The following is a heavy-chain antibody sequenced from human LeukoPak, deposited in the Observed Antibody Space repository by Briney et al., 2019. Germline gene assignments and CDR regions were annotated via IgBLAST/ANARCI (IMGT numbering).Heavy chain of an antibody. CDR3: ARIARSYSSSWPGTWFDP. D-gene: IGHD6-13*01. CDR2: IYYSGST. V-gene: IGHV4-39*01. Sequence: MPSETLSLTCTVSGGSISSSSYYWGWIRQPPGKGLEWIGSIYYSGSTYYNPSLKSRVTISVDTSKNQFSLKLSSVTAADTAVYYCARIARSYSSSWPGTWFDPWGQGTLVTVSS. J-gene: IGHJ5*02. CDR1: GGSISSSSYY.